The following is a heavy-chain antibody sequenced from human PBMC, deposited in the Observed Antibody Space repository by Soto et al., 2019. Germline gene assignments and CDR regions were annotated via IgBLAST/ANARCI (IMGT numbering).Heavy chain of an antibody. Sequence: QVTLKESGPVLVKPTETLTLRCTVSGLSITDSEMGVSWIRQPQGKALECLAHIDSSGEKTYRTFLKSRLTISKDTSKSQIVLIMTNMDPADTATYYCARRHLAVAVSPWFDPWGQGILVTVSS. CDR1: GLSITDSEMG. CDR3: ARRHLAVAVSPWFDP. CDR2: IDSSGEK. J-gene: IGHJ5*02. V-gene: IGHV2-26*01. D-gene: IGHD3-16*01.